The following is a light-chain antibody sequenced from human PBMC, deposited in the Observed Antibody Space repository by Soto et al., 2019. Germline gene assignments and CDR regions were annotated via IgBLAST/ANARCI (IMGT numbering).Light chain of an antibody. V-gene: IGKV3-15*01. Sequence: EIVMTQSPVTLSVSPGERATLSCRASQSVSSKLAWYQQKPGQPPRLLIYGASTRATGIPARFSGSGSGTEFTLSISSLQSEDFAVYYRQHYNNSPQTFGQGTKLEIK. CDR3: QHYNNSPQT. CDR1: QSVSSK. J-gene: IGKJ2*01. CDR2: GAS.